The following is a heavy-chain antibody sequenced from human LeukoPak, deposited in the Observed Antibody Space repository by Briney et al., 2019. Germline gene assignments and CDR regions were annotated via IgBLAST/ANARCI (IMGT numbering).Heavy chain of an antibody. V-gene: IGHV1-69*05. D-gene: IGHD5-12*01. CDR2: IIPIFGTA. J-gene: IGHJ6*03. Sequence: GASVKVSCKASGGTFSSYAISWVRQAPGQGLEWMGGIIPIFGTANYAQKFQGRVMITTDESTSTAYMELSSLRSEDTAVYYCARDLGTNYYYYMDVWGKGTTVTVSS. CDR3: ARDLGTNYYYYMDV. CDR1: GGTFSSYA.